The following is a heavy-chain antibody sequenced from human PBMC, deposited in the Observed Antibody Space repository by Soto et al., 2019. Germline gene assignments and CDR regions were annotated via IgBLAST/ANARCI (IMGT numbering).Heavy chain of an antibody. J-gene: IGHJ4*02. CDR2: ISYDGSNK. CDR3: TVTTTSTQFDF. D-gene: IGHD4-17*01. CDR1: GFSFSSYG. V-gene: IGHV3-30*03. Sequence: QVQLVESGGGVVQPGRSLRLSCAASGFSFSSYGMHWVRQAPGKGLEWVAVISYDGSNKDYAESVKGRLTISRDNSKNTLSLQMNSLRAEDTAVYYATVTTTSTQFDFWGQGTLVTVSS.